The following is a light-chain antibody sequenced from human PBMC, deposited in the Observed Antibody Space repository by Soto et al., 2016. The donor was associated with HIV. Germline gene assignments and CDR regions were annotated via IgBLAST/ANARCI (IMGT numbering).Light chain of an antibody. CDR2: KAS. CDR3: QQYNSYSYT. V-gene: IGKV1-5*03. J-gene: IGKJ2*01. CDR1: HGISSF. Sequence: DIQLTQSPSFLPASVGDRVPITCRASHGISSFLAWYQQKPGNAPKLLIYKASNLESGVPSRFSGGGSGTEFTLTISSLQPDDFATYYCQQYNSYSYTFGQGTKLEIK.